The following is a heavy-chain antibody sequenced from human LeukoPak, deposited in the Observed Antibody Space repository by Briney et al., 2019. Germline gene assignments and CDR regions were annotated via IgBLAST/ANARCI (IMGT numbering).Heavy chain of an antibody. CDR3: ARRSGGGYCSGGSCYSYYYYGMDV. CDR2: IIPIFGTA. CDR1: GGTFSSYA. J-gene: IGHJ6*04. V-gene: IGHV1-69*06. Sequence: SVKVSCKASGGTFSSYAISWVQQAPGQGLEWMGGIIPIFGTANYAQKFQGRVTITADKSTSTAYMELSSLRSEDTAVYYCARRSGGGYCSGGSCYSYYYYGMDVWGKGTTVTVSS. D-gene: IGHD2-15*01.